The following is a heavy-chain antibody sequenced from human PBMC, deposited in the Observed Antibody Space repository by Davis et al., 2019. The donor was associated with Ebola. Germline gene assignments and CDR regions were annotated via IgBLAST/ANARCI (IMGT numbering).Heavy chain of an antibody. D-gene: IGHD5-24*01. Sequence: PGGSLRLSCPASGFPFSNYAMHWVRQAADKGLEWVAFTSHDGSTTYYEDSVKGRFTISRDNSKNTLYLQLNRLRSEDTAVYYCAKDLYKQNYYYYGMDVWGQGTTVTVSS. V-gene: IGHV3-30*04. J-gene: IGHJ6*02. CDR2: TSHDGSTT. CDR3: AKDLYKQNYYYYGMDV. CDR1: GFPFSNYA.